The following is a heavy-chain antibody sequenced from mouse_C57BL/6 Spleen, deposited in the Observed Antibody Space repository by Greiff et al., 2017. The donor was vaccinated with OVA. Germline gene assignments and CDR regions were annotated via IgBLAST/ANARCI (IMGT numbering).Heavy chain of an antibody. CDR3: ARGLYDIYAMNN. D-gene: IGHD2-3*01. Sequence: VQLQQSGAELVKPGASVKMSCKASGYTFTTYPIEWMKQNHGKSLEWIGNFHPYNDDTKYNEKFKGKATLTAEKSSSTAYMQLSRLTSDDSAVYNCARGLYDIYAMNNWGQGTSVTVSS. J-gene: IGHJ4*01. CDR1: GYTFTTYP. V-gene: IGHV1-47*01. CDR2: FHPYNDDT.